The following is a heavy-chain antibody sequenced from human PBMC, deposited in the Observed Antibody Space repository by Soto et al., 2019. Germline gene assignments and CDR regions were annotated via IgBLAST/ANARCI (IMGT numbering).Heavy chain of an antibody. V-gene: IGHV3-30*18. D-gene: IGHD6-19*01. CDR1: GFTFSSYG. J-gene: IGHJ4*02. Sequence: GGSLRLSCAASGFTFSSYGMHWVRQAPGKGLEWVAVISYDGSNKYYADSVKGRFTISRDNSKNTLYLQMNSLRAEDTAVYYCAKDTSEAVAGTFDYWGQGTLVTVSS. CDR3: AKDTSEAVAGTFDY. CDR2: ISYDGSNK.